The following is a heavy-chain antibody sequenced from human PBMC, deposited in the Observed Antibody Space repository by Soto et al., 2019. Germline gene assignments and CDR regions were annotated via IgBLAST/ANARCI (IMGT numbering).Heavy chain of an antibody. D-gene: IGHD3-22*01. CDR3: ARGHDSSGSYYFDY. CDR2: IGTAGDT. J-gene: IGHJ4*02. V-gene: IGHV3-13*01. Sequence: PGGSLRLSCAASGFTFSSYDMHWVRQATGKGLEWVSAIGTAGDTCYPGSVKGRFTISRENAKNSLYLQMNSLRAEDTAVYYCARGHDSSGSYYFDYWGQGTLVTVSS. CDR1: GFTFSSYD.